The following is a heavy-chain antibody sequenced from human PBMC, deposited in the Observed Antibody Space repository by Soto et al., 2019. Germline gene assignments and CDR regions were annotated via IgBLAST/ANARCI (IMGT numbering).Heavy chain of an antibody. CDR2: IMPVFGKA. D-gene: IGHD3-22*01. V-gene: IGHV1-69*13. CDR1: GGTFSKNT. Sequence: SVKVSCKASGGTFSKNTISWVRQAPGQGLEWMGGIMPVFGKANYAQKFQGRVTITADEYTRTAYMELSRLKSEDTAVYYCARQFDYDTSGYYYAYWGQGTLVTVPQ. J-gene: IGHJ4*02. CDR3: ARQFDYDTSGYYYAY.